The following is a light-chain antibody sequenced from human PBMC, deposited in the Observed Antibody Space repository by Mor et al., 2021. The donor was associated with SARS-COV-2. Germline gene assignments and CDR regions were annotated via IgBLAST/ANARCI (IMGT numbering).Light chain of an antibody. V-gene: IGKV2-28*01. Sequence: QLLIYLGSYRASGASDRFSGSGSGTDFTLEISRVEAEDVGIYYCMQALVASHRTFGQGTKVEIK. J-gene: IGKJ1*01. CDR2: LGS. CDR3: MQALVASHRT.